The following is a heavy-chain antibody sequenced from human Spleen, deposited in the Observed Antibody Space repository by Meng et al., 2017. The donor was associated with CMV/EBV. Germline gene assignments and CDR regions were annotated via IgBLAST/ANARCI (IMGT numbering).Heavy chain of an antibody. J-gene: IGHJ4*02. Sequence: SETLSLTCTVSGYSISSAYYWGWIRQPPGKGLEWIGEINHSGSTSYNPSLKSRVTISVDTSKNQFSLKLSSLTAADTSVYYCAHGSSSWYPRVDFWGQGTLVTVSS. CDR2: INHSGST. CDR1: GYSISSAYY. CDR3: AHGSSSWYPRVDF. V-gene: IGHV4-38-2*02. D-gene: IGHD6-13*01.